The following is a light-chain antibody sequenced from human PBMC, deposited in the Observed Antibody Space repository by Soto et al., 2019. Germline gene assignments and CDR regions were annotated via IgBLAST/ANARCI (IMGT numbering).Light chain of an antibody. CDR3: CSYAGSSTFEV. CDR1: SSDVGSYNL. J-gene: IGLJ3*02. Sequence: QSALTQPASVSGSPGQSITISCTGTSSDVGSYNLVSWYQQYPGKAPKLMMYEVSKRPSGVSNRFSGSKSGNTASLTISGLQAEDEADYYCCSYAGSSTFEVFGGGTKLTVL. V-gene: IGLV2-23*02. CDR2: EVS.